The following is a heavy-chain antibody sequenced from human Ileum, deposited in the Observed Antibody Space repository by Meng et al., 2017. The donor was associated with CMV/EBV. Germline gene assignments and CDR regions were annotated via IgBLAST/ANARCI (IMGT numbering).Heavy chain of an antibody. CDR2: IKQDGSEQ. Sequence: GESLKISCAASGFTFSNYWMSWVRQAPGKGLEWVANIKQDGSEQYYVDSVKGRFTISRDNAKNSLYLEMNSLRAEDTAVYYCARGKLGIDDWGQGTLVTVSS. CDR1: GFTFSNYW. J-gene: IGHJ4*02. D-gene: IGHD7-27*01. CDR3: ARGKLGIDD. V-gene: IGHV3-7*01.